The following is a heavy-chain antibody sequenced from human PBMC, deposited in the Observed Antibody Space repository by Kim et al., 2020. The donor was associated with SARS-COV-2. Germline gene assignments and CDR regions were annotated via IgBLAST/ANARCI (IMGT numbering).Heavy chain of an antibody. V-gene: IGHV1-69*13. CDR3: ARTASYCGGDCYPNAFDI. D-gene: IGHD2-21*02. J-gene: IGHJ3*02. CDR1: GGTFSSYA. CDR2: ITPIFGTA. Sequence: SVKVSCKASGGTFSSYAISWVRQAPGQGLEWMGGITPIFGTANYAQKFQGRVTITADESTSTAYMELSSLRSEDTAVYYCARTASYCGGDCYPNAFDIWGQGTMVTVSS.